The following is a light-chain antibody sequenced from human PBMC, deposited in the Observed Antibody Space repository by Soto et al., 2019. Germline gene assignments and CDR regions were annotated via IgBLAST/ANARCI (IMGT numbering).Light chain of an antibody. V-gene: IGLV2-14*01. J-gene: IGLJ1*01. CDR2: DVS. CDR1: SSDVGGYNY. Sequence: QSVLTQPASVSGSPGQSITISCTGTSSDVGGYNYVSWYQQHPGKAPKLMIYDVSNRPSGVSNRFSGSKSGNTASPTISGLQAEDEADYYCSSYTSSSTLYVFGTGTKV. CDR3: SSYTSSSTLYV.